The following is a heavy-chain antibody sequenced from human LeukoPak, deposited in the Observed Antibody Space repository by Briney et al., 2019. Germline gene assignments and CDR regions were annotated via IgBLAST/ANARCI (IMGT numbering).Heavy chain of an antibody. J-gene: IGHJ4*02. V-gene: IGHV3-7*04. D-gene: IGHD5-24*01. CDR2: IKQDGSKK. CDR3: TRVGYIDEGIDY. Sequence: GGSLRLSCVASGFPFSSYWMTWVRQAPGKGLEWVANIKQDGSKKSYVVSVKGRFTISRDNAKNSLYLQMNSLRAEDTAIYYCTRVGYIDEGIDYWGQGTLVTVSS. CDR1: GFPFSSYW.